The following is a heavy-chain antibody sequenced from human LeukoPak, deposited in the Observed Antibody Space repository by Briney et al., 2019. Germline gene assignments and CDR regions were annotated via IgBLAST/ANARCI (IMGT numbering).Heavy chain of an antibody. CDR1: GFTFTYYW. D-gene: IGHD3-16*01. CDR2: IKADGSET. V-gene: IGHV3-7*01. Sequence: GGSLRLSCAASGFTFTYYWMGWVRQAPGKGLEWVANIKADGSETFCVDSVKGRFTISKDNAKNSLYLQMNSLRAEDTAVYYCARVGDGYYYYMDVWGKGTTVTVSS. J-gene: IGHJ6*03. CDR3: ARVGDGYYYYMDV.